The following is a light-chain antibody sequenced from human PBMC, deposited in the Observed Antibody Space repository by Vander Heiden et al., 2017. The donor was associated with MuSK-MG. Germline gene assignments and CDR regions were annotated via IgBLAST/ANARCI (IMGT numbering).Light chain of an antibody. CDR2: KDT. CDR1: ALPSQY. Sequence: SYTLTQPPAVSVSPGQTARITCSGDALPSQYSDWYQQKAGQAPVLVIYKDTERPSGIPERFSASNSGTTVTLTITGVQADDEADYYCQSTDSSGTYRVFGRGTKLTVL. CDR3: QSTDSSGTYRV. V-gene: IGLV3-25*03. J-gene: IGLJ3*02.